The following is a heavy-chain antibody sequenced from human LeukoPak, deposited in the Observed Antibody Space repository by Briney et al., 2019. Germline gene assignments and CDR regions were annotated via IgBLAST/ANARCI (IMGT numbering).Heavy chain of an antibody. CDR1: GFTFSNAW. J-gene: IGHJ4*02. CDR2: IKSKTDGGTT. CDR3: TTLPPGYYGSGRPRVNDY. D-gene: IGHD3-10*01. V-gene: IGHV3-15*01. Sequence: GGSLRLSCAASGFTFSNAWMSWVRQAPGKGLEWVGRIKSKTDGGTTDYAAPVKGRFTISRDDSKNTLYLQMNSLKTEDTAVYYCTTLPPGYYGSGRPRVNDYWGQGTLVTVSS.